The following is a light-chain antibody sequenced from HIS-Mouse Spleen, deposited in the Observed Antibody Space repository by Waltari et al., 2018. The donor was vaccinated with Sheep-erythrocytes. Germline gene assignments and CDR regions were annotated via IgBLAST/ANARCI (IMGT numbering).Light chain of an antibody. Sequence: EIVLTKSPATLSLSPGERATLSCRASQGVSSYLAWYQQKPGQTPRLLIYDASNRATGIPARFSGSGSGTDFTLTISSLEPEDFAVYYCQQRSNWYTFGQGTKLEIK. V-gene: IGKV3-11*01. J-gene: IGKJ2*01. CDR1: QGVSSY. CDR3: QQRSNWYT. CDR2: DAS.